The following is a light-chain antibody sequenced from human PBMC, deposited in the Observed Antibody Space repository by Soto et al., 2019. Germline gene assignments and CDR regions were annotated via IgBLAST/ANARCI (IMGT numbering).Light chain of an antibody. CDR3: AVCDDSQGGFVA. Sequence: QSVLTQPPSASGAPGQSVSISCSGSISNIGSNTVNWYQQLPGTAPRLLIYNDDRRPSGVPDRFSGSKSGTSASLAISRLQPEDEADYHCAVCDDSQGGFVAFGGGTKLTVL. CDR2: NDD. CDR1: ISNIGSNT. V-gene: IGLV1-44*01. J-gene: IGLJ2*01.